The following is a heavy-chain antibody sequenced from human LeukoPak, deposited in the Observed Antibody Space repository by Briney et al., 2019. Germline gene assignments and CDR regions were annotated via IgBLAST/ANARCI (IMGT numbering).Heavy chain of an antibody. CDR3: ARDGITMVRGVRGKNRFDP. CDR1: GYTFTGYY. D-gene: IGHD3-10*01. J-gene: IGHJ5*02. V-gene: IGHV1-2*02. Sequence: ASVEVSCKASGYTFTGYYMHWVRQAPGQGLEWMGWINPNSGGTNYAQKFQGRVTMTRDTSISTAYMELSRLRSDDTAVYYCARDGITMVRGVRGKNRFDPWGQGTLVTVSS. CDR2: INPNSGGT.